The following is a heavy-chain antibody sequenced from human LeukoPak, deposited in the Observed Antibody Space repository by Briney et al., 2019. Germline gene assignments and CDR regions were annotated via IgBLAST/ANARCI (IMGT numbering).Heavy chain of an antibody. CDR3: AKTYFYGYNSFADTNYFDY. Sequence: PGGSLRLSCAASGFTFSNYVMSWVRQAPGKGLEWVSAISGSGGSTYYADSVKGRFTISRDNSKNTLYLQMNSLRAEDTAVYYCAKTYFYGYNSFADTNYFDYWGQGTLVTVSS. V-gene: IGHV3-23*01. J-gene: IGHJ4*02. D-gene: IGHD5-24*01. CDR2: ISGSGGST. CDR1: GFTFSNYV.